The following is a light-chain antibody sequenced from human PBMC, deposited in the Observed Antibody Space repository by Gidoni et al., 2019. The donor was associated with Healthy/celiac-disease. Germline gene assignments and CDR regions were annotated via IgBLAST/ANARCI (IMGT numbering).Light chain of an antibody. CDR1: HIGSKS. J-gene: IGLJ3*02. CDR2: ADT. CDR3: QVWDSSSDLWV. Sequence: SYVLTQPPPVSVAPGKTARLTRWGNHIGSKSVHCYQQTPGQPHVLVVYADTARRSGIPERFSGSNSGNTATLTISRGEAGDEADDYCQVWDSSSDLWVFGGGTKLTVL. V-gene: IGLV3-21*03.